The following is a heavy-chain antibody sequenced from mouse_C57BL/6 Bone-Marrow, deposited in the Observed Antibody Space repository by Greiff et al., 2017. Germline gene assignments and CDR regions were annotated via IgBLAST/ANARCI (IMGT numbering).Heavy chain of an antibody. Sequence: VQLQQSGPVLVKPGASVKMSCKASGYTFTDYYMNWVKQSHGKSLEWIGVINPYNGGTSYNQKFKGKATLTVDKSSSTAYMELNSLTSEDSAVYYCVRRDYGSSWFAYWGQGTLVTVSA. D-gene: IGHD1-1*01. J-gene: IGHJ3*01. V-gene: IGHV1-19*01. CDR3: VRRDYGSSWFAY. CDR1: GYTFTDYY. CDR2: INPYNGGT.